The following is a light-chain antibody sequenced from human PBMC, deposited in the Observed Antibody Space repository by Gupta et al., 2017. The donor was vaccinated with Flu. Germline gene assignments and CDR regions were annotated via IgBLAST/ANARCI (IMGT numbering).Light chain of an antibody. J-gene: IGKJ1*01. CDR1: QSFSSN. V-gene: IGKV3-15*01. Sequence: EIVITQSPATLSVSAGERATLSCRASQSFSSNLAWYQQKPGQAPRLLIYGASTRATGIPARFTGSGSGTEFTLTISSLQSEDFAVYYCQQYNNWPWTFGQGTKVEIK. CDR3: QQYNNWPWT. CDR2: GAS.